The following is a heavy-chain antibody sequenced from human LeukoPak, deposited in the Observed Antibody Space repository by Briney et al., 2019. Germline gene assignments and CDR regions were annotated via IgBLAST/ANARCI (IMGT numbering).Heavy chain of an antibody. CDR3: ARRLTQYDCFDP. CDR2: TYYRSTWYN. V-gene: IGHV6-1*01. J-gene: IGHJ5*02. Sequence: SQTLSLTCAISGDSFSSNSVTWNWIRQSPSRGFEWLGRTYYRSTWYNDYAVSVRGRITVNPDTSKNQFSLHLNSVTPEDTAVYYCARRLTQYDCFDPWGQGILVTVSS. CDR1: GDSFSSNSVT. D-gene: IGHD2-2*01.